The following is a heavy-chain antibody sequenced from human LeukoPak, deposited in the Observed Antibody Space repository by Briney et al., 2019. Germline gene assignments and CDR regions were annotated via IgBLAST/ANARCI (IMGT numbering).Heavy chain of an antibody. Sequence: SETLSLTCTVSGGSISSYYWSWIRQPPGKGLEWIGYIYYSGSTNYNPSLKSRVTISVDTSKNQFSLRLSSVTAEDTAVYYCARDTHDYGDYSGWYDYWGQGTLVTVSS. D-gene: IGHD4-17*01. V-gene: IGHV4-59*01. CDR3: ARDTHDYGDYSGWYDY. CDR1: GGSISSYY. CDR2: IYYSGST. J-gene: IGHJ4*02.